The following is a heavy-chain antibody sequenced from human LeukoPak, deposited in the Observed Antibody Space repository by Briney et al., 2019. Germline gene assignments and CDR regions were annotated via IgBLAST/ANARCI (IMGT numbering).Heavy chain of an antibody. Sequence: PGGSLRLSCAASGFTFTSYSMNWVRQAPGKGLEWVSTISGGGGSTYYADSVQGRFTISRDNSKSTLCLQMNSLGAEDTAVYYCAKQLGYCSDGSCYFPYWGQGTLVTVSS. V-gene: IGHV3-23*01. CDR2: ISGGGGST. CDR3: AKQLGYCSDGSCYFPY. J-gene: IGHJ4*02. CDR1: GFTFTSYS. D-gene: IGHD2-15*01.